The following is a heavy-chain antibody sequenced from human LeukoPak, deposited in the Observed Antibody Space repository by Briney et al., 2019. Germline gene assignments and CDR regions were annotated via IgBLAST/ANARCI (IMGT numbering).Heavy chain of an antibody. J-gene: IGHJ4*02. V-gene: IGHV4-59*08. CDR2: IYYSGST. CDR1: GGSISSYY. Sequence: SETLSLTCTVSGGSISSYYWSWIRQPPGKGLEWIGYIYYSGSTNYNPSLKSRVTISVDTSKNQFSLKLSSVTAADTAVYFCARRIGHDTRRYFDYWGQGSLVTVSS. CDR3: ARRIGHDTRRYFDY. D-gene: IGHD2-15*01.